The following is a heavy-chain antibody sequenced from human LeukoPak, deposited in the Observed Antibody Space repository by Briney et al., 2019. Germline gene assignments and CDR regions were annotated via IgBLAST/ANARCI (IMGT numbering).Heavy chain of an antibody. Sequence: GSLRLSCAASGFTFSHYSMNWVRQAPGKGLEWVAVVSSDGSNKYHADSVRGRFIISRDNSMNTLYLQMNGLRADDTAVYYCAKDRFSSSGYPPDALDVWGQGTLVTVSS. CDR2: VSSDGSNK. J-gene: IGHJ3*01. V-gene: IGHV3-30*18. CDR3: AKDRFSSSGYPPDALDV. D-gene: IGHD6-19*01. CDR1: GFTFSHYS.